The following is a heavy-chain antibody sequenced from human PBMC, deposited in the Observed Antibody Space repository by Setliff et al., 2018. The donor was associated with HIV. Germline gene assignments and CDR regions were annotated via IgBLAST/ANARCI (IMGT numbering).Heavy chain of an antibody. CDR2: VYHSGKT. J-gene: IGHJ5*02. CDR1: GQFISDGYY. V-gene: IGHV4-38-2*02. Sequence: NPSETLSLTCTVSGQFISDGYYWGWIRQPPGKGLEWIGSVYHSGKTYYNPSLKSRVTMSADTSKNQISLMLRSMTAADTAVYYCAKHDFGGGSYFDPWGQGSLVTVSS. D-gene: IGHD3-16*01. CDR3: AKHDFGGGSYFDP.